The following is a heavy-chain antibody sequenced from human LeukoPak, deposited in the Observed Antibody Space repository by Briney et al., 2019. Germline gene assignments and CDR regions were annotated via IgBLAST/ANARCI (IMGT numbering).Heavy chain of an antibody. CDR3: ARGDYGGNSLSFDY. CDR1: GGSISSGGYS. J-gene: IGHJ4*02. V-gene: IGHV4-30-2*01. CDR2: IYHSGST. D-gene: IGHD4-23*01. Sequence: KTSQTLSLTCAVSGGSISSGGYSWSWIRQPPGKGLEWIGYIYHSGSTYYNPSLKSRVTISVDRSKNQFSLKLSSVTAADTAVYYCARGDYGGNSLSFDYWGQGTLVAVSS.